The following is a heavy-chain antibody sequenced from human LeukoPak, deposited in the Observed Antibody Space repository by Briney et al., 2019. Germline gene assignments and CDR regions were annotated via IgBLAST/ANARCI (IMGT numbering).Heavy chain of an antibody. Sequence: PGGSLRLSCAASGITFEDYAMHWVRQAPGKGLEWVSFISGDGGTTYYADSVKGRFTISRDNSKTSLYLQMNSLRTEDTALYYCAKDQGASGWGASDYWGQGTLVTVSS. V-gene: IGHV3-43*02. D-gene: IGHD6-19*01. J-gene: IGHJ4*02. CDR1: GITFEDYA. CDR2: ISGDGGTT. CDR3: AKDQGASGWGASDY.